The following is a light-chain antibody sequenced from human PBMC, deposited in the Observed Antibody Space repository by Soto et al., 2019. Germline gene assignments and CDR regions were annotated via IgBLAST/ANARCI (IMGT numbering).Light chain of an antibody. J-gene: IGLJ1*01. CDR3: QSSDSSGRYPYV. V-gene: IGLV3-25*02. CDR1: ALPKQY. CDR2: KDN. Sequence: ELTQPPSVSVSPGQTARITCSGDALPKQYAYWYQQKPGQAPVVVIYKDNERPSGIPERFSGSTSGTTVTLTISGVQAEDEADYFCQSSDSSGRYPYVFGSGTKV.